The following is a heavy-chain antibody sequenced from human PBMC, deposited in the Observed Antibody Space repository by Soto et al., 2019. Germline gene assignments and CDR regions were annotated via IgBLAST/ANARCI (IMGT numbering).Heavy chain of an antibody. D-gene: IGHD2-2*01. CDR2: ISAYNGNT. J-gene: IGHJ4*02. Sequence: ASVKVSCKASGYTFTSYGISWVRQAPGQGLEWMGWISAYNGNTDYPQKLQSRVTMTTDTSTSTAYMELRSLRSDDTAVYYCAREGYCISSSCHASALDYWGQGTLVTVSS. V-gene: IGHV1-18*01. CDR1: GYTFTSYG. CDR3: AREGYCISSSCHASALDY.